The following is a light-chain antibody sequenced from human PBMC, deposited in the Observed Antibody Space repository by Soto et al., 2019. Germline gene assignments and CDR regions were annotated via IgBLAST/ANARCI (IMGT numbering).Light chain of an antibody. CDR3: QQSSNIPWT. J-gene: IGKJ1*01. Sequence: DIQMTQSPSSLSASVGDSVTITCRTSQYVDRYLSWYQQIPGRAPKLLIYSASSLVTGVPPRFRGSASGTEFTLSISSLQREDFATYFCQQSSNIPWTFAQGTKVEMK. CDR1: QYVDRY. CDR2: SAS. V-gene: IGKV1-39*01.